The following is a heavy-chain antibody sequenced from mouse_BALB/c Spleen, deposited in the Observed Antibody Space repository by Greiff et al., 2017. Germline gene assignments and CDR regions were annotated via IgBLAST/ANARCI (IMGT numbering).Heavy chain of an antibody. CDR2: ISYSGST. CDR1: GDSITSGY. D-gene: IGHD2-14*01. Sequence: VQLKESGPSLVKPSQTLSLTCSVTGDSITSGYWNWIRKFPGNKLEYMGYISYSGSTYYNPSLKSRISITRDTSKNQYYLQLNSVTTEDTATYYSATLYRYDGRGNLDYWGQGTTLTVSS. CDR3: ATLYRYDGRGNLDY. J-gene: IGHJ2*01. V-gene: IGHV3-8*02.